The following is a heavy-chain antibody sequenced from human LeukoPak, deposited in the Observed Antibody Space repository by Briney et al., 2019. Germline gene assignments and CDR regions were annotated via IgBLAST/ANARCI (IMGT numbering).Heavy chain of an antibody. CDR3: ARGYGSGEQFHFDF. CDR1: GGNFNTYA. V-gene: IGHV1-69*05. Sequence: GASVKVSCKASGGNFNTYAFIWVRQAPGQGLEWMGGITPVFGKPNYAQKFQGRVTMTRDTSTSTVYMELSSLRSEDTAVYFCARGYGSGEQFHFDFWGQGTLVTVSS. CDR2: ITPVFGKP. J-gene: IGHJ4*02. D-gene: IGHD3-10*01.